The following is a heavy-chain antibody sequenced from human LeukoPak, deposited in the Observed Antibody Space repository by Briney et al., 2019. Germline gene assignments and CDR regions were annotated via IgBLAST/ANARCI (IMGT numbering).Heavy chain of an antibody. Sequence: SETLSLTCTVSGGSISSYYWSWIRQPPGKGLEWIGYIYYSGSTNYNPSLKSRVTISVDTSKNQFSLKLSSVTAADTAVYYCARDRGGSVIFDYWGQGTLVTVSS. CDR3: ARDRGGSVIFDY. CDR1: GGSISSYY. V-gene: IGHV4-59*01. CDR2: IYYSGST. J-gene: IGHJ4*02. D-gene: IGHD3-16*01.